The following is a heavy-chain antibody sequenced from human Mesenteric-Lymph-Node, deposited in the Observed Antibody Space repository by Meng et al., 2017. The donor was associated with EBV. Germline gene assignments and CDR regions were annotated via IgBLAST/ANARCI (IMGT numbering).Heavy chain of an antibody. CDR2: ITAYNGDT. CDR3: ARYDSPGSFDP. CDR1: GYTFSRYG. J-gene: IGHJ5*02. D-gene: IGHD1-1*01. V-gene: IGHV1-18*01. Sequence: QVQLVQSGAEVKQPGASVKVSCKASGYTFSRYGIGWVRQAPGQGLEWMGWITAYNGDTNYPQKFQDRVIMTIDTSTRTAYMELRSLRSDDTAIYYCARYDSPGSFDPWGQGTLVTVSS.